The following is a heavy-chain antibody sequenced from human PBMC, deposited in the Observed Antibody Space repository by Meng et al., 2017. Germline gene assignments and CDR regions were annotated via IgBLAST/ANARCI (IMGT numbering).Heavy chain of an antibody. CDR1: GFTLSTYW. J-gene: IGHJ4*02. CDR2: IKQDGSDE. Sequence: GESLKISCAASGFTLSTYWMTWVRQAPGKGLEWVANIKQDGSDEHYGDSVKGRFTISRDNTKNSLYLQMSSLRAEDTAVYHCTTLADSGYFIHWGRGTLVTSPQ. V-gene: IGHV3-7*01. D-gene: IGHD3-22*01. CDR3: TTLADSGYFIH.